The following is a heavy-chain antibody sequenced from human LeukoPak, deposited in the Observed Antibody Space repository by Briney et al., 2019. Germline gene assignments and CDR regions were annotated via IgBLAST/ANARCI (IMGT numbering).Heavy chain of an antibody. Sequence: SVTVSCKASGGTLTSYSISWVRQAPGQELQWMGRIIPILAIANYAQKFQDRVTSTADKSTSRAYFEVSGLRSEDRGVYYCASSTGSSWYLEAIDIWGQGTMVTVSS. CDR1: GGTLTSYS. V-gene: IGHV1-69*02. CDR2: IIPILAIA. CDR3: ASSTGSSWYLEAIDI. D-gene: IGHD6-19*01. J-gene: IGHJ3*02.